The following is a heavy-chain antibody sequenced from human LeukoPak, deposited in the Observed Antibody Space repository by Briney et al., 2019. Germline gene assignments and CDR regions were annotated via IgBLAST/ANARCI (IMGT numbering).Heavy chain of an antibody. Sequence: GGSLRLSCTASGFTFSTYSMNWVRQAPGKGLEWVSSISSSSTYIYYADSVNGRCSISRDNAKDSLYLQINSPRAEDTAVYYCARVTSDNYYYYYGMDVWGQGTTVTVSS. CDR1: GFTFSTYS. CDR3: ARVTSDNYYYYYGMDV. J-gene: IGHJ6*02. CDR2: ISSSSTYI. D-gene: IGHD3-9*01. V-gene: IGHV3-21*01.